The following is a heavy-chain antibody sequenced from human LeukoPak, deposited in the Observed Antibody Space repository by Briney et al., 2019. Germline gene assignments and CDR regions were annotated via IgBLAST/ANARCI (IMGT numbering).Heavy chain of an antibody. CDR3: ARLVSSSWSYYYDSSGYYYPDY. Sequence: SQTLSLACTVSGGSISSGGYYWSWIRQHPGKGLEWIGYIYYSGSTYYNPSLESRVTISVDTSKNQFSLKPSSVTAADTAVYYCARLVSSSWSYYYDSSGYYYPDYWGQGTLVTVSS. D-gene: IGHD3-22*01. CDR1: GGSISSGGYY. CDR2: IYYSGST. V-gene: IGHV4-31*03. J-gene: IGHJ4*02.